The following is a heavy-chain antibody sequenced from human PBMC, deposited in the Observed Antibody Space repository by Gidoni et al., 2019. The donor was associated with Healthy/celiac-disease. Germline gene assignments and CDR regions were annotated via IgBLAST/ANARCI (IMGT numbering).Heavy chain of an antibody. V-gene: IGHV4-34*01. CDR2: INHSGST. CDR3: ARSLGYGSGSYYKY. CDR1: GGSLGGYY. J-gene: IGHJ4*02. Sequence: VPLQQWGAGLLKTSETLSLTCAVYGGSLGGYYWSWLRQPPGKGLEWIGEINHSGSTNYHPSLKSRVTISVDTSKNQFSLKLSSVTAADTAVYYCARSLGYGSGSYYKYWGQGTLVTVSS. D-gene: IGHD3-10*01.